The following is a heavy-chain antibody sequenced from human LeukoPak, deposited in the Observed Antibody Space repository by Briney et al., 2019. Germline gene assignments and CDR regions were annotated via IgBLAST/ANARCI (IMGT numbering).Heavy chain of an antibody. J-gene: IGHJ6*03. Sequence: GGSLRLSCAASGFTVSSNYMSWVRQAPGKRLEWVSVIYSGGSTYYADSVKGRFTISRDNSKNSLYLQMNSLRAEDTAVYYCARDPLTLYDYYMDVWGKGTTVTVSS. D-gene: IGHD3-9*01. V-gene: IGHV3-66*01. CDR1: GFTVSSNY. CDR3: ARDPLTLYDYYMDV. CDR2: IYSGGST.